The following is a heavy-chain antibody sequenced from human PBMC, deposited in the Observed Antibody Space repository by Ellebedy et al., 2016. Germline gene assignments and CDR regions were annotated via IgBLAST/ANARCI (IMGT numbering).Heavy chain of an antibody. CDR1: TSTFSDYY. J-gene: IGHJ6*03. CDR3: ARAYGLLRFLDHYYYMDV. D-gene: IGHD3-3*01. Sequence: GESLKISCAASTSTFSDYYMSWIRQAPGKGLEWLSYISSSGSTIYYADSVKGRFTISRDNAKNSLYLQMNSLRVEDTAVYYCARAYGLLRFLDHYYYMDVWGKGTTVTVSS. V-gene: IGHV3-11*01. CDR2: ISSSGSTI.